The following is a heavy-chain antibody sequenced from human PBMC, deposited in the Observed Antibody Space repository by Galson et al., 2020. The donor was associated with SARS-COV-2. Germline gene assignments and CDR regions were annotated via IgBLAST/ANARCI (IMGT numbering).Heavy chain of an antibody. J-gene: IGHJ4*02. CDR3: ARGDMGNDYFDY. CDR2: IYSEGSST. Sequence: ALHGESLNISCAVSGFTFSNHWMHWVRQAPGKGLVWVSRIYSEGSSTSYADSVKGRFTISGDNAKNTLYLQMNSLRAEDTAVYYCARGDMGNDYFDYWGQGTLVTVSS. CDR1: GFTFSNHW. D-gene: IGHD7-27*01. V-gene: IGHV3-74*01.